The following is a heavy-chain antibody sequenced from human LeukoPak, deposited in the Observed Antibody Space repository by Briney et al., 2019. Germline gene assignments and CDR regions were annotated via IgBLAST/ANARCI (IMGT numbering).Heavy chain of an antibody. D-gene: IGHD5-18*01. J-gene: IGHJ4*02. CDR2: IYPGDSDT. CDR3: ARQREGSYVDY. CDR1: GYSFTSYW. V-gene: IGHV5-51*01. Sequence: RGESLKISCKGSGYSFTSYWIGWVRQMPEKRLEWMGIIYPGDSDTSSSPSFQGQVTLAADQSISTAYLQWSSLEASDTAMYYCARQREGSYVDYWGQGTLVTVSS.